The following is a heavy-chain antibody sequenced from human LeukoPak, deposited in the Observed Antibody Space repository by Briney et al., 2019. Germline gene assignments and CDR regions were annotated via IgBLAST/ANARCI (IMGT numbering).Heavy chain of an antibody. CDR2: IRSKAYGGTT. Sequence: QSGGSLRLSCTASGFTFGDYAMSWVRQAPGKGLEWVGFIRSKAYGGTTEYAASVKGRFTISRDDSKSIAYLQTNSLKTEDTAVYYCTREGTSGYFHYFDYWGQGTLVTVSS. CDR1: GFTFGDYA. D-gene: IGHD3-22*01. CDR3: TREGTSGYFHYFDY. V-gene: IGHV3-49*04. J-gene: IGHJ4*02.